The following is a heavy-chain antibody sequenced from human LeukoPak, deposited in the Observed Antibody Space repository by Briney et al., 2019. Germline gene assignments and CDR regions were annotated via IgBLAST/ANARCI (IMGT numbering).Heavy chain of an antibody. V-gene: IGHV1-2*02. D-gene: IGHD6-19*01. Sequence: GASVKVSCKASGYTFTGYYMHWVRQAPGQGLEWMGWINPNSGDTNYAQKFQGRVTMTRDTSISTAYMELSRLRSDDTAVYYCATTTNLGYSSGWYMFSYYYYYMDVWGKGTTVTISS. J-gene: IGHJ6*03. CDR1: GYTFTGYY. CDR2: INPNSGDT. CDR3: ATTTNLGYSSGWYMFSYYYYYMDV.